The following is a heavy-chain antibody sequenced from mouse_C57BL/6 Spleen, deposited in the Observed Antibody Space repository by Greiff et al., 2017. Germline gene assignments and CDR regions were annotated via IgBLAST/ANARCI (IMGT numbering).Heavy chain of an antibody. V-gene: IGHV5-12*01. CDR3: ARDDDDGPFAY. J-gene: IGHJ3*01. D-gene: IGHD2-3*01. CDR2: ISNGGGST. CDR1: GFTFSDYY. Sequence: EVMLVESGGGLVQPGGSLKLSCAASGFTFSDYYMSWVRQTPEKRLEWVAYISNGGGSTYYPETVKGRFTISRDNAKNTLYLQMSRLKSEDTAMYYCARDDDDGPFAYWGKGTLVTVSA.